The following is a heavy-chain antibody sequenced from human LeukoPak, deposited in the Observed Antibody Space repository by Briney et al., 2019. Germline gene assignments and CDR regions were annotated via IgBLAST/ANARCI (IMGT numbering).Heavy chain of an antibody. CDR2: TYYRYKLFN. D-gene: IGHD1-1*01. J-gene: IGHJ3*02. Sequence: SQTLSLTCDISGDSVSTNIGAWHWIRQSPSRGLEWLGRTYYRYKLFNDYALSVKSRVSINPDTSKNQFSLQLNSVTPEDTAVYYCARSFTTSAGAFDIWGQGTMVTVSS. CDR3: ARSFTTSAGAFDI. CDR1: GDSVSTNIGA. V-gene: IGHV6-1*01.